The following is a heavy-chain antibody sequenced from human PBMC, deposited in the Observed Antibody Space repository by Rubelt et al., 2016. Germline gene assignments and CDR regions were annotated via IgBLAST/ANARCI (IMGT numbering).Heavy chain of an antibody. CDR1: GFSVSDFF. CDR3: ARDVRPNLAGD. V-gene: IGHV3-66*01. CDR2: IYVDGRT. Sequence: EVQLVESGGHLVQPGGSLRLSCEASGFSVSDFFMNWVRQAPGEGLEWVSIIYVDGRTFYADSMKGRFTISRDNLRNTLYLQMNSLGVEDTAVYYCARDVRPNLAGDWGQGTLVTVSS. D-gene: IGHD6-13*01. J-gene: IGHJ4*02.